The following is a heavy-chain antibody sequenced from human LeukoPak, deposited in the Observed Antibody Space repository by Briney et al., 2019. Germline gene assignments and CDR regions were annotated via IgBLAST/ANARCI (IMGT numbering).Heavy chain of an antibody. CDR1: GGSISSGDHY. Sequence: PSETLSLTCTVSGGSISSGDHYWSWIRQPPGKGLEWIGYIYYSGSTYYNPSLKSRVTISVDTSKNQFSLKLSSVTAADTAVYYCATSTRVGPYYYYGMDVWGQGTTVTVSS. CDR2: IYYSGST. V-gene: IGHV4-30-4*01. CDR3: ATSTRVGPYYYYGMDV. J-gene: IGHJ6*02. D-gene: IGHD1-26*01.